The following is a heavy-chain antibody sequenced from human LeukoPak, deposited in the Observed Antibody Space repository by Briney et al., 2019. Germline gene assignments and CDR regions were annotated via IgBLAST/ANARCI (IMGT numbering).Heavy chain of an antibody. V-gene: IGHV3-23*01. CDR2: ISGGGST. CDR1: GFIFNNYA. J-gene: IGHJ4*02. D-gene: IGHD6-19*01. CDR3: AREKGIAVALDY. Sequence: PGGSLRLSCAASGFIFNNYAMTWVRQAPGKGLEWVSAISGGGSTYYADSVKGRFTISRDNSKNTLYLQMNSLRAEDTAVYYCAREKGIAVALDYWGQGTLVTVSS.